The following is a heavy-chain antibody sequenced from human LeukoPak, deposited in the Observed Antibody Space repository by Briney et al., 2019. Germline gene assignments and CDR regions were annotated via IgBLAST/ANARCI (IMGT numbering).Heavy chain of an antibody. V-gene: IGHV3-7*03. Sequence: GGSLRLSCGASGFTFGSYWMSWVRQAPGKGLEWVANIKQDGSETYYVDSVKGRFTISRDNAKNSLYLQVNSLRAEDTAVYFCARPPYYYYGMDVWGQGTTVTVSS. CDR1: GFTFGSYW. CDR2: IKQDGSET. J-gene: IGHJ6*02. CDR3: ARPPYYYYGMDV.